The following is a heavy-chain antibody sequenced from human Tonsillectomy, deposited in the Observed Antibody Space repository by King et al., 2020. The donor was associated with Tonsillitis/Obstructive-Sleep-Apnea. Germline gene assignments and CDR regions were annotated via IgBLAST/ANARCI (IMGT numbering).Heavy chain of an antibody. D-gene: IGHD6-13*01. J-gene: IGHJ4*02. Sequence: MQLQESGPGLVKPSGTLSLTCAVSGGSISSSNWWSWVRQPPGKGLEWIGEIYHIGSTNYNPSLKSRVTISVDKSKNQFSLKLSSVTAADTAVYYCASSRRGAAGTGIDYWGQGTLVTVSS. CDR1: GGSISSSNW. CDR3: ASSRRGAAGTGIDY. V-gene: IGHV4-4*02. CDR2: IYHIGST.